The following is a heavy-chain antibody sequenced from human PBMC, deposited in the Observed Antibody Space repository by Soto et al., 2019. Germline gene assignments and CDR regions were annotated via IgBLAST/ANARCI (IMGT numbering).Heavy chain of an antibody. Sequence: SETLSLTCTVSGDSIRSYYWTWVRQPPGKGLELIGYIYYSGSTRYNPSLKSRVTISVDMSKNQFSLKLSSVIAADTAVYYCARAYGGFDNGLDVWGQGTAVTVSS. D-gene: IGHD5-12*01. CDR1: GDSIRSYY. V-gene: IGHV4-59*01. CDR2: IYYSGST. CDR3: ARAYGGFDNGLDV. J-gene: IGHJ6*02.